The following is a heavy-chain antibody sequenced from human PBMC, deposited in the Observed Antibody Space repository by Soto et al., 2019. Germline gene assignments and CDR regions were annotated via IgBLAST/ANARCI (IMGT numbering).Heavy chain of an antibody. CDR3: AKIWGELSSRFGTFDY. CDR1: GFIFSTYG. J-gene: IGHJ4*02. Sequence: QVQLVESGGGVVQPGRSLRLSCAASGFIFSTYGMHWVRQAPGKGLEWVAATSYDGNDKYYADSVKGRFTISRDNSKNTLYLQMNSLRAEDTAVYYCAKIWGELSSRFGTFDYWGQGTLDTVSS. CDR2: TSYDGNDK. D-gene: IGHD3-16*02. V-gene: IGHV3-30*18.